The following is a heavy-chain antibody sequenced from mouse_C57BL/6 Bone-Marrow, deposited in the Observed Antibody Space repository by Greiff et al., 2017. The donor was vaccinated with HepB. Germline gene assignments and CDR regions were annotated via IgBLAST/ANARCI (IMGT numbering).Heavy chain of an antibody. J-gene: IGHJ3*01. D-gene: IGHD3-2*02. CDR3: AREETAQAPWKFAY. CDR1: GYAFSSYW. CDR2: IYPGDGDT. Sequence: VQLQQSGAELVKPGASVKISCKASGYAFSSYWMNWVKQRPGTGLEWIGQIYPGDGDTNYNGKFKGKATLTADKSSSTAYMQLSSLTAEDSAVYFCAREETAQAPWKFAYWCQGTLVTVSA. V-gene: IGHV1-80*01.